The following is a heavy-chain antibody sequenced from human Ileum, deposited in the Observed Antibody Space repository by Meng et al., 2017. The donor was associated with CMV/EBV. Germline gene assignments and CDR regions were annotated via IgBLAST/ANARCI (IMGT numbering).Heavy chain of an antibody. V-gene: IGHV4-34*01. J-gene: IGHJ4*02. CDR2: INDNGDT. D-gene: IGHD6-13*01. CDR3: ARGDIAASLEF. CDR1: GWSFSVYR. Sequence: VQRTQVGAGLLKPSETLSLTCAVYGWSFSVYRWSWIRQPPGKGLQWIGEINDNGDTNYDPSLNSRVTISVDTSKKQFSLRLTSVTAADTAMYYCARGDIAASLEFWDQGTLVTVSS.